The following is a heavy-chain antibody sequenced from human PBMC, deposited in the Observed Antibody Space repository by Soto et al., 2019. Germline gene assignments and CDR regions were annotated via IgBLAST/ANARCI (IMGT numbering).Heavy chain of an antibody. D-gene: IGHD3-16*01. V-gene: IGHV3-23*01. J-gene: IGHJ3*01. Sequence: LRLSCAASDSTIRRYAMSWVRQAPGKGLEWVSGITGNSARIYYADSVKGRFSISRDNSKNTLYLQMDTLRAEDTAVYYCAKNGDFDYDAFDVWGQGTVVTVSS. CDR2: ITGNSARI. CDR3: AKNGDFDYDAFDV. CDR1: DSTIRRYA.